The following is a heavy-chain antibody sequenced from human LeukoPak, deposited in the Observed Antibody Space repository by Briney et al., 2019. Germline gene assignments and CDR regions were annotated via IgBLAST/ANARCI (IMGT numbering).Heavy chain of an antibody. D-gene: IGHD5-12*01. Sequence: PSETLSLTCTVSGGSISSYYWSWIRQPPGKGLEWIGYAHYSGSTYYNPSLTSRISISVDTSENQFSLRLSSVTAADTAVYYCARVTVATIAFDYWGQGTPVTVSS. CDR1: GGSISSYY. V-gene: IGHV4-59*06. CDR3: ARVTVATIAFDY. J-gene: IGHJ4*02. CDR2: AHYSGST.